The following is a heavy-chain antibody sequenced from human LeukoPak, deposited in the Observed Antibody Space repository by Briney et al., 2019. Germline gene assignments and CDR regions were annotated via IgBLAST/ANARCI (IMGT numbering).Heavy chain of an antibody. J-gene: IGHJ5*02. D-gene: IGHD2-2*01. CDR1: GFTFSSYG. V-gene: IGHV3-30*18. Sequence: GGSLRLSCAASGFTFSSYGMHWVRQAPGKGLEWVAVISYDGSNKYYADSVKGRFTISRDNSKNTLYLQMNSLRAEDTAVYYCAKDGFSYCSSTSCPEIYRWFDPWGQGTLVTVSS. CDR3: AKDGFSYCSSTSCPEIYRWFDP. CDR2: ISYDGSNK.